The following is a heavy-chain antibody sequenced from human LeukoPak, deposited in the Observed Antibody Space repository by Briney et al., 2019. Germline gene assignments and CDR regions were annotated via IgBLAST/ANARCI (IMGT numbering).Heavy chain of an antibody. D-gene: IGHD6-13*01. CDR1: GFTFSSYA. Sequence: PGGSLRLSCAPPGFTFSSYAMNWVGQAPGKGWGWVSTISGGGGSTYYSDSMKGRLTISRDNSKNTLYLQMNSLRAEDTAVYYCAKRGSSGWSNFDYWGQGTLVTVSS. V-gene: IGHV3-23*01. CDR2: ISGGGGST. CDR3: AKRGSSGWSNFDY. J-gene: IGHJ4*02.